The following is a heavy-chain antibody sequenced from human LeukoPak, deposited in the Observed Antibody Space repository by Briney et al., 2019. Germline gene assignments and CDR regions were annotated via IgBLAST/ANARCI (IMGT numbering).Heavy chain of an antibody. D-gene: IGHD5-18*01. CDR2: IYHSGGT. Sequence: PSETLSLTCTVSGGSISGSSWHWSWLRQPPGKGLEWIGYIYHSGGTYSSPPLRSRVSISMDKSKNQLSLKLNFVTAADTAVYYCARDRGGYTYSHDYWGQGTLVTVSS. CDR3: ARDRGGYTYSHDY. V-gene: IGHV4-39*07. J-gene: IGHJ4*02. CDR1: GGSISGSSWH.